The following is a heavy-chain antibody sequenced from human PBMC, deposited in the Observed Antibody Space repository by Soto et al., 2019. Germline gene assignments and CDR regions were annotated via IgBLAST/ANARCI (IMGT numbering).Heavy chain of an antibody. J-gene: IGHJ4*02. CDR1: GFPFWTYS. V-gene: IGHV3-23*01. CDR2: ISGSGTAT. D-gene: IGHD1-1*01. Sequence: EVKLLESGGGLVQPGGSMRLSCEASGFPFWTYSMSWVRQAPRKGLEWVSGISGSGTATYYTDSVKGRFTISRDNTKNSVYLQMNSLRPEDTALYYCVQAQNWDAGDVSFDSWGQGTRVTVSS. CDR3: VQAQNWDAGDVSFDS.